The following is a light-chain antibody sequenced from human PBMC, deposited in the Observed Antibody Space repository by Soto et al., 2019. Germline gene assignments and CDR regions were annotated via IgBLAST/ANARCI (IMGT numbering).Light chain of an antibody. CDR1: QSVSSSY. CDR3: QQYNNWPLT. V-gene: IGKV3D-15*01. J-gene: IGKJ4*01. CDR2: GAS. Sequence: TPSPGTVSLARGYRSTLSCRASQSVSSSYLAWYQQKPGQAPRLLIFGASTRATGIPASFSGSGSGTEFTLTISSLQSEDFAVYYCQQYNNWPLTFGGGTKVDIK.